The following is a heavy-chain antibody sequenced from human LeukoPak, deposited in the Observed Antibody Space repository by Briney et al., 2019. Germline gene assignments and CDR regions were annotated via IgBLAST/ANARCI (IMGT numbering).Heavy chain of an antibody. Sequence: SETLSLTCTVSGDSISSGGNYWSWIHQRPGQGLEWIGCIYHSGNTYYNPSLKSRLTMSVDTPKNQFSLKLSSVTAADTAVYYCARDVLRYYFDSWGQGTLVTVSS. J-gene: IGHJ4*02. V-gene: IGHV4-31*03. CDR3: ARDVLRYYFDS. D-gene: IGHD2-8*02. CDR2: IYHSGNT. CDR1: GDSISSGGNY.